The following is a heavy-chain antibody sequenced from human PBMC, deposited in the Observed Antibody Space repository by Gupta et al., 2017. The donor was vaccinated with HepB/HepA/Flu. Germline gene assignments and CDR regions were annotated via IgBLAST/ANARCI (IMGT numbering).Heavy chain of an antibody. CDR1: GYTFTSYD. CDR3: ARFSKIVGGVTISDAFDI. Sequence: QVQLVQSGAEVKKPGASVKVSCKASGYTFTSYDINWVRQATGQGLEWMGWMNPNSGNTGYAQKFQGRVTITRNTSISTAYRELSSLRSEDTAVYYCARFSKIVGGVTISDAFDIWGQGTMVTVSS. D-gene: IGHD3-3*01. CDR2: MNPNSGNT. V-gene: IGHV1-8*03. J-gene: IGHJ3*02.